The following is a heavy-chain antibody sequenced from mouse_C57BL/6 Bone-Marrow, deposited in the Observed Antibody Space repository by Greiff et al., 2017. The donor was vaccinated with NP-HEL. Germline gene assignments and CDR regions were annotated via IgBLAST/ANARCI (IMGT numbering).Heavy chain of an antibody. Sequence: QVQLQQSGAELVRPGTSVKVSCTASGYAFTNYLIEWVKQRPGQGLEWIGVINPGSGGTNYNEKFKGKATLTADKSSSTAYMQLSSLTSEDSAVYCRARDYYGSYFDYWGQGTTLTVSS. D-gene: IGHD1-1*01. V-gene: IGHV1-54*01. CDR2: INPGSGGT. CDR3: ARDYYGSYFDY. CDR1: GYAFTNYL. J-gene: IGHJ2*01.